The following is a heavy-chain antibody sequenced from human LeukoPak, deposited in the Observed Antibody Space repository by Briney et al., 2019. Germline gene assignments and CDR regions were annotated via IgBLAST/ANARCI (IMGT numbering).Heavy chain of an antibody. CDR1: GFTFSSYS. CDR2: ISSSSTI. J-gene: IGHJ6*03. V-gene: IGHV3-48*01. D-gene: IGHD3-3*01. Sequence: GGSLRLSCAASGFTFSSYSMNWVRQAPGKGLEWVSYISSSSTIYYADSVKGRFTISRDNAKNSLYLQMNSLRAEDTAVYYCARDFALEDYDFWSGRYYMDVWGKGTTVTVSS. CDR3: ARDFALEDYDFWSGRYYMDV.